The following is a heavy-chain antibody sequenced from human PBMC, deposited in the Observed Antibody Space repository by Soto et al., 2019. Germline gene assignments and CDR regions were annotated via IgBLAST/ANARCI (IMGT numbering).Heavy chain of an antibody. CDR2: INSDASDT. Sequence: GGSLXLSCAASGFTFGSYWMHWVRQAPGKGLVWVSHINSDASDTTYADSVKGRFTISRDNAKNMLYLQMNILRAEDTAVYFCVSDDFGLGMDYWALGTLVTVSS. V-gene: IGHV3-74*03. CDR1: GFTFGSYW. D-gene: IGHD1-26*01. J-gene: IGHJ4*02. CDR3: VSDDFGLGMDY.